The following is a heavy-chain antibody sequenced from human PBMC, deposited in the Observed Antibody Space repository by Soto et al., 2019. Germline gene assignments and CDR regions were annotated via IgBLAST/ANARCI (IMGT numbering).Heavy chain of an antibody. V-gene: IGHV3-30*18. CDR1: GFTFSSSG. Sequence: LRLSWAASGFTFSSSGMHWVRQAPGEGLEWVAVMSYDGTNKYYADSVKGRFTISRDNSKNTLSLQMNSLRGEDTAVYYCAKESYSSSSYYYGMDVWGQGTTVTVSS. CDR2: MSYDGTNK. J-gene: IGHJ6*02. CDR3: AKESYSSSSYYYGMDV. D-gene: IGHD6-6*01.